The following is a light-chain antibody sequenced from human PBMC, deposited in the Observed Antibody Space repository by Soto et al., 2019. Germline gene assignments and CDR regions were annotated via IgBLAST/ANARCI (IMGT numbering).Light chain of an antibody. Sequence: ETVLTQSPATLSLSPGERATLSCRASQSVGSFLAWYQQRPGQTPRLLIYDASNRATGIPARFSGSGSGTDFTLTISSLEPEDSAVYYCQQRSNWPPYTFGQGTKLEIK. CDR3: QQRSNWPPYT. CDR1: QSVGSF. J-gene: IGKJ2*01. V-gene: IGKV3-11*01. CDR2: DAS.